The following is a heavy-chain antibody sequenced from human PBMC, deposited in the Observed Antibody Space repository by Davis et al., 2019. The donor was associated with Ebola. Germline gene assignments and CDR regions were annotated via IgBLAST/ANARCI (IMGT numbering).Heavy chain of an antibody. CDR1: GFTVSSNY. D-gene: IGHD4-11*01. V-gene: IGHV3-53*01. CDR3: ARDRRNYGYYYYGMDV. J-gene: IGHJ6*02. Sequence: GGSLRLSCAASGFTVSSNYMSWVRQAPGKGLEWVSVIYSGGSTYYADSVKGRFTISRHNSKNTLYLQMNSLRAEDTAVYYCARDRRNYGYYYYGMDVWGQGTTVTVSS. CDR2: IYSGGST.